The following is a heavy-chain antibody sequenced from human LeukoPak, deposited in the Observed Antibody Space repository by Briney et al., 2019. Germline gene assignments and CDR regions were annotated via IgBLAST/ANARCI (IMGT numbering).Heavy chain of an antibody. Sequence: ASVKVSCKTSGYTFTANYMQWVRQAPGQGLEWMGWLNPNSGATKYAQKFQGRVTMTRDTSINTAYMELSRLTSDDTAVYYCARYRCKTTSGCEDTDAFDTWAKGQWSPSLQ. D-gene: IGHD2/OR15-2a*01. CDR3: ARYRCKTTSGCEDTDAFDT. CDR2: LNPNSGAT. J-gene: IGHJ3*02. V-gene: IGHV1-2*02. CDR1: GYTFTANY.